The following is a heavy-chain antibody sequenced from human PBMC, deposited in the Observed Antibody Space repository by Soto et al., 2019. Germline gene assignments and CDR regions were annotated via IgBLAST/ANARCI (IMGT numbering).Heavy chain of an antibody. CDR1: GYTFTSYA. CDR2: INAGNGNT. V-gene: IGHV1-3*05. CDR3: ARDRQQLNWFDP. D-gene: IGHD6-13*01. J-gene: IGHJ5*02. Sequence: QVQLVQSGAEEKKPGASVKVSCKASGYTFTSYAMHWVRQAPGQRLEWMGWINAGNGNTKYAQKFQGRVTITRDTSASKAYMERSSLRSEDTAVYYGARDRQQLNWFDPWGQGTLVPVSS.